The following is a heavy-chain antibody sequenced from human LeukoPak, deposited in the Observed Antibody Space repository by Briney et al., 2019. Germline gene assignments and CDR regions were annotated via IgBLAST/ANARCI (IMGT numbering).Heavy chain of an antibody. CDR2: ISAYNGNT. CDR1: GYTFTSYG. D-gene: IGHD1-26*01. V-gene: IGHV1-18*01. Sequence: ASVKVSCKASGYTFTSYGISWVRQAPGQGLEWMGWISAYNGNTNYAQKLQGRVTITADKSTSTAYMELSSLRSEDTAVYYCARDRVGANNWFDPWGQGTLVTVSS. CDR3: ARDRVGANNWFDP. J-gene: IGHJ5*02.